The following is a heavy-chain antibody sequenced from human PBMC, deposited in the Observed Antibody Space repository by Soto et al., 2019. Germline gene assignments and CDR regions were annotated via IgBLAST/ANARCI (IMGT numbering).Heavy chain of an antibody. CDR1: GFTFSSYW. CDR2: INSDGSST. V-gene: IGHV3-74*01. Sequence: EVQLVESGGGLVQPGGSLRLSCAASGFTFSSYWMHWVRQAPGKGLVWVSRINSDGSSTTYADSVKGRFTISRDNAKTTLYLQMSGLRADDKAVYSCASDYRGIQLWGLDYWCQGTLVTVSS. J-gene: IGHJ4*02. CDR3: ASDYRGIQLWGLDY. D-gene: IGHD5-18*01.